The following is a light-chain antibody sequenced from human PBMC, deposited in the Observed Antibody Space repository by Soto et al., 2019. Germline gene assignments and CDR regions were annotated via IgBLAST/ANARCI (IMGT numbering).Light chain of an antibody. J-gene: IGLJ3*02. CDR1: SSDVGGYNY. CDR2: EVS. CDR3: TSYAGDTSLGV. Sequence: QSALTQPPSASGSPGQSVTISCTGTSSDVGGYNYVSWYQQHPGNAPKLMIYEVSKRPSGVPDRFSGSKSGNTASLTVSGLQAEDEADYYCTSYAGDTSLGVLGGGTKLTVL. V-gene: IGLV2-8*01.